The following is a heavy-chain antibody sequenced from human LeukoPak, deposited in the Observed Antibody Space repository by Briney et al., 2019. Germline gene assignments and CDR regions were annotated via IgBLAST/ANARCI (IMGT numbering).Heavy chain of an antibody. J-gene: IGHJ4*02. Sequence: SVKVSCKASGGTFSSYAISWVRQAPGQGLEWMGGIIPIFGTANYAQKFQGRVTITADESTSTAYMELSSLRSEDTAVYYCASHSYGSGSDFDYWGQGTLVTVSS. CDR2: IIPIFGTA. CDR1: GGTFSSYA. V-gene: IGHV1-69*01. D-gene: IGHD3-10*01. CDR3: ASHSYGSGSDFDY.